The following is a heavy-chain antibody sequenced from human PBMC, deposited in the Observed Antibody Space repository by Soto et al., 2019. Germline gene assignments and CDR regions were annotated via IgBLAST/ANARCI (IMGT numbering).Heavy chain of an antibody. CDR2: IYPGDSDT. D-gene: IGHD1-26*01. CDR3: ARLANSGSYSNGMDV. CDR1: GYSFTNYW. V-gene: IGHV5-51*01. Sequence: GESLKISCKGSGYSFTNYWIGWVRQMPGKGLEWMGIIYPGDSDTRYSPSFQGQVTISADKSISTAYLQWSSLKASDTAMYYCARLANSGSYSNGMDVRGQGTKVTVSS. J-gene: IGHJ6*02.